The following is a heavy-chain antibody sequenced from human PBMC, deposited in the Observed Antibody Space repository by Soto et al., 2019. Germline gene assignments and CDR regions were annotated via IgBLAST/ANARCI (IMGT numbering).Heavy chain of an antibody. Sequence: GASVKVSCKVSGDSLSELAIVWGRQPPGKGLEWMGGYDPVDEETVYARKFQGRLTLTEDTSTDTAYMELGSLRPEDTAVYYCAALGGGDDTATIFAHFGMDVWGQGTTVTVSS. J-gene: IGHJ6*02. V-gene: IGHV1-24*01. CDR1: GDSLSELA. CDR2: YDPVDEET. D-gene: IGHD3-16*01. CDR3: AALGGGDDTATIFAHFGMDV.